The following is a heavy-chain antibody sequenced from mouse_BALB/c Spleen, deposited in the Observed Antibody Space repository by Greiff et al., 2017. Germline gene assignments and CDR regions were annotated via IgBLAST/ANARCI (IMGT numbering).Heavy chain of an antibody. J-gene: IGHJ2*01. CDR3: ARRGYYYNFDY. D-gene: IGHD1-1*01. Sequence: QVQLKQSGAELARPGASVKLSCKASGYTFTSYWMHWVKQRPGQGLEWIGYINPSTGYTEYNQKFKDKATLTADKSSSTAYMQLSSLTSEDSAVYYCARRGYYYNFDYWGQGTTLTVSS. CDR1: GYTFTSYW. CDR2: INPSTGYT. V-gene: IGHV1-4*01.